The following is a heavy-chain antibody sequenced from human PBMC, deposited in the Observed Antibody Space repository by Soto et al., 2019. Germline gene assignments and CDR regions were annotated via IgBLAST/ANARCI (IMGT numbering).Heavy chain of an antibody. V-gene: IGHV4-59*01. CDR1: GGSISSYY. Sequence: SETLSLTCTVSGGSISSYYWSWIRQPPGKGLEWIGYIYYSGSTNYNPSLKSRVTISVDTSKNQFSLKLSSVTAADTAVYYCARVGPPPYYDYVWGSYRPNYYYYGMDVWGQGTTVTVSS. J-gene: IGHJ6*02. CDR2: IYYSGST. CDR3: ARVGPPPYYDYVWGSYRPNYYYYGMDV. D-gene: IGHD3-16*02.